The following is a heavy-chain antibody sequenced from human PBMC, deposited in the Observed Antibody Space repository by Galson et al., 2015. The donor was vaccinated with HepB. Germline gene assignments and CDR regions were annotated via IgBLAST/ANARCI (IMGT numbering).Heavy chain of an antibody. CDR1: GFTFSSYE. D-gene: IGHD6-19*01. Sequence: SLRLSCAASGFTFSSYEMNWVRQAPGEGLEWVSYISSSGSTIYYADSVKGRFTISRDNAKNSLYLQMNSLRAEDTAVYYCARASIGAVAGFDYWGQGTLVTVSS. V-gene: IGHV3-48*03. J-gene: IGHJ4*02. CDR3: ARASIGAVAGFDY. CDR2: ISSSGSTI.